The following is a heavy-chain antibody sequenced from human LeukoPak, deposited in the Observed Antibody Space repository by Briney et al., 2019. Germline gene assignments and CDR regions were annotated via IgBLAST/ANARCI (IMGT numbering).Heavy chain of an antibody. CDR3: AEQREYYDSAGNLGWFDP. V-gene: IGHV1-69*05. CDR2: IVPLYGTP. Sequence: SVKVSCKASGGTFSSFAVSWLRQAPGRGLEWMGGIVPLYGTPNYPQKFQGRVTIMTDASTSTAYMEMINLRSDDTAVYYCAEQREYYDSAGNLGWFDPWGQGTLVIVSS. D-gene: IGHD2/OR15-2a*01. J-gene: IGHJ5*02. CDR1: GGTFSSFA.